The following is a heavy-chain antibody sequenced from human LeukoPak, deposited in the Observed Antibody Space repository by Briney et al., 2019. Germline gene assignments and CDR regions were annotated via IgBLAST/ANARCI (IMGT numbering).Heavy chain of an antibody. D-gene: IGHD3-22*01. CDR2: IDVGSGNT. CDR1: GFTFTSSA. J-gene: IGHJ4*02. Sequence: SVTVSCKASGFTFTSSAMQWVRQARGQRLEWVGWIDVGSGNTNYAQKFQERVTITRDMSTSTAYMELSSLRSEDTAVYYCAADVNYYDSSGYSGYFDYWGQGTLVTVSS. CDR3: AADVNYYDSSGYSGYFDY. V-gene: IGHV1-58*02.